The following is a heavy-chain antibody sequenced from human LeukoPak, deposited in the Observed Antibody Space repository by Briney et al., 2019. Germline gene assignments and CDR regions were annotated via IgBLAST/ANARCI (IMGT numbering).Heavy chain of an antibody. D-gene: IGHD3-10*01. CDR3: ARYGSGSYRAHHYYGMDV. Sequence: SETLSLTCTVADGSISPYYWSWIRQPPGKGLEWLGYIYHSGSTTYNPSLKSRVTISVDTSKNQFSLKLSSVTAADTAVYYCARYGSGSYRAHHYYGMDVWGQGTTVTVSS. J-gene: IGHJ6*02. CDR2: IYHSGST. CDR1: DGSISPYY. V-gene: IGHV4-59*01.